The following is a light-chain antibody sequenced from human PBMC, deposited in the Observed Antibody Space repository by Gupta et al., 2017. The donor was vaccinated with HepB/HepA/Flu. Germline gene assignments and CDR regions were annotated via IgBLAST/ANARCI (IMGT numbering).Light chain of an antibody. CDR1: QSLLHSNGYNY. Sequence: DIVMTQSPLSLPVTPGEPASISCRSSQSLLHSNGYNYLDWYLQKPGQSPQLLIYLGSNRASGVPDRFSGSGSGTDFTLKISRLEAEDVGFYYCMQALQTPYTFGQGTKLEIK. J-gene: IGKJ2*01. CDR3: MQALQTPYT. V-gene: IGKV2-28*01. CDR2: LGS.